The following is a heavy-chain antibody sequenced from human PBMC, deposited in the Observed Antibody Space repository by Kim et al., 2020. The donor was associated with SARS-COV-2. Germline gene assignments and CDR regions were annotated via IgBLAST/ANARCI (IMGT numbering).Heavy chain of an antibody. CDR2: ISGSGGST. CDR1: GFTFSSYA. Sequence: GGSLRLSCAASGFTFSSYAMSWVRQAPGKGLEWVSAISGSGGSTYYADSVKGRFTISRDNSKNTLYLQMNSLRAEDTAVYYCAKAGWLRFFQRLPSSYSFDYWGQGTLVTVSS. D-gene: IGHD5-12*01. V-gene: IGHV3-23*01. CDR3: AKAGWLRFFQRLPSSYSFDY. J-gene: IGHJ4*02.